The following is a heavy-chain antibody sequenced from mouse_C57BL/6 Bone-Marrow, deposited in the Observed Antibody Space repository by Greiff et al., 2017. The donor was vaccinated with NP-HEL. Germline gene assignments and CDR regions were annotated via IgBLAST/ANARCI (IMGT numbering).Heavy chain of an antibody. CDR2: IWSGGST. J-gene: IGHJ1*03. CDR3: ARKKGYYYGSSYWYFDV. V-gene: IGHV2-2*01. CDR1: GFSLTSYG. D-gene: IGHD1-1*01. Sequence: QVQLKESGPGLVQPSQSLSITCTVSGFSLTSYGVHWVRQSPGKGLEWLGVIWSGGSTDYNAAFISRLSISKDNSKSQVFFKMNSLQADDTAIYYCARKKGYYYGSSYWYFDVWGTGTTGTVSS.